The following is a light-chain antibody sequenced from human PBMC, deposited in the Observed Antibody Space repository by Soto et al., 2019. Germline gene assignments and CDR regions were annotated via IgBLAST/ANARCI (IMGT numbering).Light chain of an antibody. V-gene: IGLV1-51*01. Sequence: QSVLSQPPSVFAAPGQKVTISCSGSSSNIGNNYVSWYQQLPGTAPKLLIYDNNKRPSGIPDRFSGSKSGTSATLGITGLQAEDEADYYCCSYAGSSTFGVFGNGTKVTVL. J-gene: IGLJ1*01. CDR2: DNN. CDR1: SSNIGNNY. CDR3: CSYAGSSTFGV.